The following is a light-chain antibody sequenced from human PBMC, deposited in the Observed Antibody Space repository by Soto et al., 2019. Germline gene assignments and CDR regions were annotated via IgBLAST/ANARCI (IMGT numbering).Light chain of an antibody. CDR1: QSISNW. J-gene: IGKJ1*01. V-gene: IGKV1-5*03. Sequence: DIRMTQSPSTLSASVGDRVTSACRASQSISNWLAWYQQKPRKAPKLLIYKASILESGVPSRISGSGSGTEFTLTIRSLQPDDFATYYCQQYNRYSWTFGQGTNVEIK. CDR3: QQYNRYSWT. CDR2: KAS.